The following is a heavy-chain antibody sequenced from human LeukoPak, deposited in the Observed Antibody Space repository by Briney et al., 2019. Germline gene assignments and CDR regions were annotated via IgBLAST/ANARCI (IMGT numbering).Heavy chain of an antibody. CDR3: ARDGGGTVIRVVALGIVA. Sequence: PGGSLRLSCTPSGFTSSRYEKMCLRQAPGKGLEWVSYISSSGSTIYYADSVKGRFTISRDNAKNSLYLQMNSLRAEDTAVYYCARDGGGTVIRVVALGIVAWGQGTTVTVSS. D-gene: IGHD2-15*01. V-gene: IGHV3-48*03. CDR1: GFTSSRYE. J-gene: IGHJ6*02. CDR2: ISSSGSTI.